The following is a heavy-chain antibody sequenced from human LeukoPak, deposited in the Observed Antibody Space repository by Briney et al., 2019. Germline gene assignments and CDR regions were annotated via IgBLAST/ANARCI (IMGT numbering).Heavy chain of an antibody. Sequence: ASVKVSCKASGYTFTSYGISWGRQAPGQGHEWRGWISAYNGNTNYAQKPQARVTMPTDTSTSTAYMELRSLRSGDTAVYYCARDGERYYGSGSYYNWVYWGQGTLVTVSS. CDR3: ARDGERYYGSGSYYNWVY. V-gene: IGHV1-18*01. D-gene: IGHD3-10*01. J-gene: IGHJ4*02. CDR1: GYTFTSYG. CDR2: ISAYNGNT.